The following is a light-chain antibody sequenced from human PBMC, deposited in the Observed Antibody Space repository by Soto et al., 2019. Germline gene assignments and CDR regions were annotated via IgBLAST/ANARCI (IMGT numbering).Light chain of an antibody. CDR1: QGISNY. J-gene: IGKJ4*01. Sequence: DVQLTQSPSFLSASVGDRVTITCRASQGISNYLAWYQQKPGKAPQLLIDGASTLFSGVPSRFSGSGFGTEFSLPISSLQPEDFATYYCQQLINYPLTFGGGTKVEIK. CDR3: QQLINYPLT. V-gene: IGKV1-9*01. CDR2: GAS.